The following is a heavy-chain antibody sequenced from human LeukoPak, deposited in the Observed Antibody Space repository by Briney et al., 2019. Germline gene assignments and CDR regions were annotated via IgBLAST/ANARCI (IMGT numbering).Heavy chain of an antibody. CDR3: ARVWELSFDY. Sequence: GGSLRLSCAAPRFTVSSDHMIWVRQAPGKGLEWVSVIYAGGSTYYADSVKGRFTISRDNFKITVFLQMNSLRAEHTAVYYCARVWELSFDYWGQGTLVTVSS. CDR1: RFTVSSDH. D-gene: IGHD1-26*01. J-gene: IGHJ4*02. V-gene: IGHV3-53*01. CDR2: IYAGGST.